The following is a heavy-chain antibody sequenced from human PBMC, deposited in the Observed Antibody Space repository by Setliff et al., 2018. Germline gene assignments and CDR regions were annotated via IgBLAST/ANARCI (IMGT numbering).Heavy chain of an antibody. CDR2: ITGSGGST. CDR1: GFTFSSYA. Sequence: GGSLRLSCAASGFTFSSYAMAWVRQTPGKGLEWISVITGSGGSTWYTDSVKGRFTISRDNSQNTVYLQMTNLRVEDTAIYYCAKDRVPDGKWDFDSSGPGILVTVSS. J-gene: IGHJ4*02. CDR3: AKDRVPDGKWDFDS. D-gene: IGHD2-8*01. V-gene: IGHV3-23*01.